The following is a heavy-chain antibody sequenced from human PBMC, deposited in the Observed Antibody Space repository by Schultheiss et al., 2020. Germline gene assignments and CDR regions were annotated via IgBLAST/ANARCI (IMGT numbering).Heavy chain of an antibody. CDR1: GFTFSSYV. J-gene: IGHJ4*02. CDR3: ATRGPDWYFDY. Sequence: GGSLRLSCAASGFTFSSYVMSWVRQAPGKGLEWVSGFSGSGGTPYYADSMKGRFTISRDNSKNTLYLQMNSLRADDTALYYCATRGPDWYFDYWGQGTLVTVSS. D-gene: IGHD3-9*01. V-gene: IGHV3-23*01. CDR2: FSGSGGTP.